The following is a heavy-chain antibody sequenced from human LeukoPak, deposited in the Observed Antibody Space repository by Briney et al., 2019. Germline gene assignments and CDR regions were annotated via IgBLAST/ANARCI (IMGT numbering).Heavy chain of an antibody. Sequence: AASVKVSCKASGGTFSSYAISWVRQAPGQGLEWMGGIIPIFGTANYAQKFQGRVTITTDESTSTAYMELSSLRSEDTAVYYCARGSEYRMGATDYYYYYYMDVWGKGTTVTVSS. CDR1: GGTFSSYA. CDR3: ARGSEYRMGATDYYYYYYMDV. J-gene: IGHJ6*03. CDR2: IIPIFGTA. D-gene: IGHD1-26*01. V-gene: IGHV1-69*05.